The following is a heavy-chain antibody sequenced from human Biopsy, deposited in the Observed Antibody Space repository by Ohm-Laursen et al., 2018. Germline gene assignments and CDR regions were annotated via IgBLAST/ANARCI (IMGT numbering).Heavy chain of an antibody. Sequence: SVKVSCKASGYTFIAYNIHWVRQAPGQGLEWMGWITPESGGTDYAQKFRGRVSMTRDTSISTVYMELKSLTSDDTAVYYCARGGVDTAMVENWGQGTLVTVSS. D-gene: IGHD5-18*01. J-gene: IGHJ4*02. CDR1: GYTFIAYN. CDR3: ARGGVDTAMVEN. V-gene: IGHV1-2*02. CDR2: ITPESGGT.